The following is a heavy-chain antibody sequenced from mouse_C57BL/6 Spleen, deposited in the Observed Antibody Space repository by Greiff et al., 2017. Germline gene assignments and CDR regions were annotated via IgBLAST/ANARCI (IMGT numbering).Heavy chain of an antibody. V-gene: IGHV7-3*01. CDR2: IRNKANGYTT. J-gene: IGHJ4*01. CDR3: ARYELPSYAMDY. D-gene: IGHD2-12*01. CDR1: GFTFTDYY. Sequence: EVKLVESGGGLVQPGGSLSLSCAASGFTFTDYYMSWVRQPPGKALEWLGFIRNKANGYTTEYSASVKGRFTISRDNSQSILYLQMNALRAEDSATYYCARYELPSYAMDYWGQGTSVTVSS.